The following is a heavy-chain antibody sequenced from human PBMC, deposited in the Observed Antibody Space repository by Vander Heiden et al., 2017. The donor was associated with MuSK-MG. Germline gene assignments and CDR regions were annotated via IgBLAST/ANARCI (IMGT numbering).Heavy chain of an antibody. V-gene: IGHV4-34*01. CDR1: GGSFSGYY. D-gene: IGHD2-21*02. CDR2: INHSGST. CDR3: ARGSRPRGDSVFDP. J-gene: IGHJ5*02. Sequence: QVQLQQWGAGLLKPSETLSLTCAVYGGSFSGYYWSWIRQPPGKGLGLIGEINHSGSTNYNPSLKSRVTISVDTSKIQFSLKLSSVTAADTAVYYCARGSRPRGDSVFDPWGQGTLVTVSS.